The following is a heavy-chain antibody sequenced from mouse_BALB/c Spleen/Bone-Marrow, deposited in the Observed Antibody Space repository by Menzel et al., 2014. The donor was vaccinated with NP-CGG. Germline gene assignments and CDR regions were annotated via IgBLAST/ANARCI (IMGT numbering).Heavy chain of an antibody. D-gene: IGHD3-1*01. CDR2: ISNGGGST. Sequence: DVKLEESGGGLVQPGGSLKLSCAASGFTFSSYTVSWVRQTPEKRLEWVAYISNGGGSTYCPDTVKGRFTISRDNAKNTLYLQMSSLKSEDTAMYYCARQLGLRWAMDYWGQGTSVTVSS. V-gene: IGHV5-12-2*01. CDR3: ARQLGLRWAMDY. CDR1: GFTFSSYT. J-gene: IGHJ4*01.